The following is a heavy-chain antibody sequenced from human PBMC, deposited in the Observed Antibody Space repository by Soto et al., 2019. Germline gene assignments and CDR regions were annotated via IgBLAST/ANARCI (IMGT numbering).Heavy chain of an antibody. D-gene: IGHD2-21*02. Sequence: QVQLVESGGGVVLPWNSLRLSCAASGFTFSDYVMHWVRQAPGQGLEWVAAISYNGNKNYYADSVKGRFSISRENSNNMLYLQMNSLRGEDTAVFYSAREAFLRCGGDCHSVDYWGQGTLVTVSS. CDR1: GFTFSDYV. CDR2: ISYNGNKN. J-gene: IGHJ4*02. V-gene: IGHV3-33*01. CDR3: AREAFLRCGGDCHSVDY.